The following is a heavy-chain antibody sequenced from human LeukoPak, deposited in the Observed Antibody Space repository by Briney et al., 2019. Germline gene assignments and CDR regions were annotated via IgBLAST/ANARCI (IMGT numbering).Heavy chain of an antibody. CDR1: GGSISSYY. J-gene: IGHJ6*03. D-gene: IGHD2/OR15-2a*01. Sequence: SETLSLTCTVSGGSISSYYWSWIRQPAGKGLEWIGRIYTSGSTNYNPSLKSRVTISVDTSKNQFSLKLSSVTAADTAVYYCARRRKISSYYYMDVWGKGTTVTISS. V-gene: IGHV4-4*07. CDR2: IYTSGST. CDR3: ARRRKISSYYYMDV.